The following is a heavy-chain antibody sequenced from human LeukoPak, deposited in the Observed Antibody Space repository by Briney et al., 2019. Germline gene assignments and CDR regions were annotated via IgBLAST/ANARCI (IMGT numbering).Heavy chain of an antibody. D-gene: IGHD5-12*01. CDR1: GGSISSSSYY. J-gene: IGHJ4*02. Sequence: PSETLSLTCTVSGGSISSSSYYWGWIRQPPGKGLEWIGYIYYSGSTNYNPSLKSRVTISVETSKNQFSLKLSSVTAADTAVYYCAREPDIVATFFDYWGQGTLVTVSS. CDR3: AREPDIVATFFDY. V-gene: IGHV4-61*01. CDR2: IYYSGST.